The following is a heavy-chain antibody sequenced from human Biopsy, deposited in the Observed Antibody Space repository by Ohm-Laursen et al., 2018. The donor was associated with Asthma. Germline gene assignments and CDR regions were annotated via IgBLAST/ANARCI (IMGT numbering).Heavy chain of an antibody. CDR2: LSYDGSNS. CDR3: ANDPRDGSNHRYFGFDY. D-gene: IGHD5-24*01. V-gene: IGHV3-30*18. CDR1: GFTFRSSA. Sequence: SLRLSCAASGFTFRSSAMHWVRQAPGKGLEWVAVLSYDGSNSFYADSVKGRFTISRDNSMNMLYLQMNSLRAEDTAVYYCANDPRDGSNHRYFGFDYWGQGTLVTVSS. J-gene: IGHJ4*02.